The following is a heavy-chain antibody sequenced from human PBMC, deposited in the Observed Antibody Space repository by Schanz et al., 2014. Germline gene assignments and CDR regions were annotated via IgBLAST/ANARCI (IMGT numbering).Heavy chain of an antibody. CDR3: AREHVAGTDDDYFFYYLDV. Sequence: QVQLVQSGAEVRKPGASVKVSCKASGYTFISYGISWVRQAPGQGLEWLGWISGSNGNTNYTQKFQGRVTMTIDPYTSTAYVEVRSLRSDDTAVYYCAREHVAGTDDDYFFYYLDVWATGITVIVSS. V-gene: IGHV1-18*01. J-gene: IGHJ6*03. CDR1: GYTFISYG. CDR2: ISGSNGNT. D-gene: IGHD1-7*01.